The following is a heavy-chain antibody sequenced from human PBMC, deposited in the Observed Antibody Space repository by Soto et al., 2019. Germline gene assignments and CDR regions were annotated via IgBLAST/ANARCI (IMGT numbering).Heavy chain of an antibody. CDR3: ARIPVDTYMSYWFDP. V-gene: IGHV4-4*07. CDR2: IYTTGST. Sequence: SETLSLTCSVSGGSIMSYYWTWIRQAAGKGQERIGRIYTTGSTNYNPSLKGRVTMSVDTSKNQFSLRLSSVTAADTAVYFCARIPVDTYMSYWFDPWGQGTLVTVSS. D-gene: IGHD5-18*01. CDR1: GGSIMSYY. J-gene: IGHJ5*01.